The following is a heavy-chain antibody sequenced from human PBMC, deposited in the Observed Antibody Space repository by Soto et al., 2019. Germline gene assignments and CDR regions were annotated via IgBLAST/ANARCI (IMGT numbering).Heavy chain of an antibody. V-gene: IGHV4-31*03. D-gene: IGHD1-26*01. Sequence: PSETLSLTCTVSGGSISSGGYYWSWIRQHPGKGLEWIGYIYYSGSTYYNPSLKSRVTISVDTSKNQFSLKLSSVTAADTAVYYCSRALLVRRQNWFDPWGQGTLVTVSS. CDR3: SRALLVRRQNWFDP. J-gene: IGHJ5*02. CDR2: IYYSGST. CDR1: GGSISSGGYY.